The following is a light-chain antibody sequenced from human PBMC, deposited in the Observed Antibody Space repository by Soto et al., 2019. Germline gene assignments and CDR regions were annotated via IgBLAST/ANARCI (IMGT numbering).Light chain of an antibody. Sequence: EIVLTQSPATLSLSPGERATLSCGASQRVSSNYLAWYQQKPGLAPRLVIYDASNRATGIPDRFSGSGSGTDFTLTISRLEPEDFAVYYCQRYGSSRTFGQGTKVDIK. CDR3: QRYGSSRT. V-gene: IGKV3D-20*01. CDR2: DAS. J-gene: IGKJ1*01. CDR1: QRVSSNY.